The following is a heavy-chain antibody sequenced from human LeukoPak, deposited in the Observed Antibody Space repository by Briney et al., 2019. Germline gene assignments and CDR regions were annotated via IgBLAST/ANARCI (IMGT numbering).Heavy chain of an antibody. D-gene: IGHD3-10*02. J-gene: IGHJ6*04. Sequence: PGGSLRLSCAASGFTFSTFSMNWVRQAPGKGLEWVSYIGGSGTTIYYADSVEGRFTISRDNAKNSLYLQMNSLRAEDTAVYYCAELGITMIGGVWGKGTTVTISS. CDR1: GFTFSTFS. CDR2: IGGSGTTI. V-gene: IGHV3-48*04. CDR3: AELGITMIGGV.